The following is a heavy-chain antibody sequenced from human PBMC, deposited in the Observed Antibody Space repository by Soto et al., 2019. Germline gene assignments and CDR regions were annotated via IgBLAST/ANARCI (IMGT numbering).Heavy chain of an antibody. CDR2: ISYDGSKK. D-gene: IGHD6-19*01. J-gene: IGHJ5*02. CDR3: AKWLEP. V-gene: IGHV3-30-3*01. Sequence: GGSLRLSCAASGFTLSDFAMHWVRQAPGKGLEWVAVISYDGSKKYFADSVKGRFTISRDNAKNTLYLQMNSLRAEDTAVYYCAKWLEPWGQGTLVTVSS. CDR1: GFTLSDFA.